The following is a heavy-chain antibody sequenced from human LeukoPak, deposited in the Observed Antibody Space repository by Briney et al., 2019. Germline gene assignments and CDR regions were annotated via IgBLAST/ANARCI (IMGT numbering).Heavy chain of an antibody. CDR1: GGSISTYY. CDR3: ARYGDLDAFDI. Sequence: SETLSLTCTVSGGSISTYYWSWIRQSPGKGLEWIGNIYYSGSTNYNPSLSSRVTISVDTSKNQFSLKLSSVTAADTAVYYCARYGDLDAFDIWGQGTMVTVSS. CDR2: IYYSGST. J-gene: IGHJ3*02. D-gene: IGHD4-17*01. V-gene: IGHV4-59*08.